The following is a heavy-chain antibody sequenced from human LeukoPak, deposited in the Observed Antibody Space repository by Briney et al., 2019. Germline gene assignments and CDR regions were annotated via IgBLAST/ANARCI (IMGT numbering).Heavy chain of an antibody. Sequence: SQTLSLTCTVSGGSISSGSYYWSWIRQPAGKGLEWIGRIYTSGSTNYNPSLKSRVTISVDTSKNQFSLKLSSVTAAATAVYYCASSEMATIWYFDLWGRGTLVTVSS. CDR2: IYTSGST. D-gene: IGHD5-24*01. J-gene: IGHJ2*01. V-gene: IGHV4-61*02. CDR3: ASSEMATIWYFDL. CDR1: GGSISSGSYY.